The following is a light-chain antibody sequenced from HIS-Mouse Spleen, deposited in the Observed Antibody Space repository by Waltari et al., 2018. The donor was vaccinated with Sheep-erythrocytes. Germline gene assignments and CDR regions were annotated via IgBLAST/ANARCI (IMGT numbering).Light chain of an antibody. Sequence: AIQLTQSPSSLSASVGDRVTITGRASQGISSALAWYQQKPGKAPKLLIYDASSLESGVPSRFSGSGSVTDFTLTISSLQPEDFATYYCQQFNNYPRTFGQGTKVEIK. CDR2: DAS. V-gene: IGKV1D-13*01. CDR3: QQFNNYPRT. CDR1: QGISSA. J-gene: IGKJ1*01.